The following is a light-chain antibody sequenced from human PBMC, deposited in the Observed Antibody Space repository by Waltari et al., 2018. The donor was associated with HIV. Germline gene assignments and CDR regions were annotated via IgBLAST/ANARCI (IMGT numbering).Light chain of an antibody. Sequence: QSLLTQSPSASGTPGQRVTISRSGRSSNIGSNYVYWYQQLPGTAPKLLIYRNGQRPSGVPDRFSASKSGTSASLDISGLRSEDETDYYCVAWDDTLSGPVFGGGTKLTVL. CDR1: SSNIGSNY. CDR2: RNG. CDR3: VAWDDTLSGPV. V-gene: IGLV1-47*01. J-gene: IGLJ2*01.